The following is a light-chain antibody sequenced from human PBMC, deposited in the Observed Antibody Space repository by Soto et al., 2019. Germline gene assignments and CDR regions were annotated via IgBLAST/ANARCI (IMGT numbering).Light chain of an antibody. CDR2: GTS. Sequence: MRQSPATLSGSPRERATLSCRASQSVSSNLAWYQQKPGQAPRLLLYGTSSRATGIPERFSGSGSGTDFTLTISSLQSEDFTVYSCLQYHNLWAFGQGTKVDIK. CDR1: QSVSSN. J-gene: IGKJ1*01. V-gene: IGKV3D-15*01. CDR3: LQYHNLWA.